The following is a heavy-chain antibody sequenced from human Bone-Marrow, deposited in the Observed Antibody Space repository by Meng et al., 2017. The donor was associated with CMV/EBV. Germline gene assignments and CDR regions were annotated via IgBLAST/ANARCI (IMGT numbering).Heavy chain of an antibody. V-gene: IGHV1-69*02. J-gene: IGHJ6*02. CDR1: GGTFSSYT. CDR2: IIPILGIA. Sequence: SVKVSCKASGGTFSSYTISWVRQAPGQGLEWMGRIIPILGIANYAQKFQGRVTITADKSTSTAYMELSSLRSEDTAVYYCARGYDYDFWSGYLPPGGGDYYYYYGMDVWGQGTTVTVS. D-gene: IGHD3-3*01. CDR3: ARGYDYDFWSGYLPPGGGDYYYYYGMDV.